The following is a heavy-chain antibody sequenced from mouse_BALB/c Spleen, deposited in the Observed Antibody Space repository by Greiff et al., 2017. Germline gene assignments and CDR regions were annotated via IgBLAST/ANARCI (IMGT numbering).Heavy chain of an antibody. CDR3: ARLIYYDYVFDY. CDR2: ISSGGSYT. CDR1: GFTFSSYG. Sequence: DVHLVESGGDLVKPGGSLKLSCAASGFTFSSYGMSWVRQTPDKRLEWVATISSGGSYTYYPDSVKGRFTISRDNAKNTLYLQMSSLKSEDTAMYYCARLIYYDYVFDYWGQGTTLTVSS. V-gene: IGHV5-6*01. J-gene: IGHJ2*01. D-gene: IGHD2-4*01.